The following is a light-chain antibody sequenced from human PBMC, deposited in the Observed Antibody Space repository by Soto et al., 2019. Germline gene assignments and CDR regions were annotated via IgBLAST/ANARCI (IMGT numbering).Light chain of an antibody. CDR3: QQSYSTPPWT. CDR2: GVS. J-gene: IGKJ1*01. V-gene: IGKV3-15*01. CDR1: QSVAGN. Sequence: EIVMTQSPATLSVSPGETATLSCRASQSVAGNLAWYQQKPGQPPRLLIYGVSTRATGVPARFSGSGSETDFSLTISSLQIEDFATYYCQQSYSTPPWTFGQGTKVEIK.